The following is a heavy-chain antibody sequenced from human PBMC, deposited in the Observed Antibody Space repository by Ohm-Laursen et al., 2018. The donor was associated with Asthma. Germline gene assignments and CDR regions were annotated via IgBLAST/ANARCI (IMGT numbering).Heavy chain of an antibody. J-gene: IGHJ5*02. D-gene: IGHD1-26*01. CDR2: INPNSGGT. Sequence: ASVKVSCKASGYTFTGYYMHWVRQAPGQGLEWMGWINPNSGGTNYAQKFQGWVTMTRDTSISTAYMELSRLRSEDTAVYYCARSPNSGSYLNWFDPWGQGTLVTVSS. CDR1: GYTFTGYY. V-gene: IGHV1-2*04. CDR3: ARSPNSGSYLNWFDP.